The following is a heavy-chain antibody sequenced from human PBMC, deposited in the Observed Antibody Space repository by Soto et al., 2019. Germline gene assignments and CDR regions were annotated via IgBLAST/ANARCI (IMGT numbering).Heavy chain of an antibody. CDR2: ISPGGDII. CDR3: TRDPRMTDF. V-gene: IGHV3-11*01. J-gene: IGHJ4*02. Sequence: PAGSLKLSCTASGFSLSDYYMTWIHQAPGKGLELLSYISPGGDIIKYADPVKGRFIISRDNAKNSLYLHMNSLRAEDTAVYYCTRDPRMTDFWGQGTLVTVSS. CDR1: GFSLSDYY.